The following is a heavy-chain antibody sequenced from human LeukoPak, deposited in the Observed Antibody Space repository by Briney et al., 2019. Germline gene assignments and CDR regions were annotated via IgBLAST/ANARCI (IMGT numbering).Heavy chain of an antibody. Sequence: GGSLRLSCAASGFTFSNYEMTWVRQAPGKGLEWVSYISVSASPMYYADSVKGRFTISRDNAKNSLYLQMNSLRAEDTAVYYCARKSGDLYYWGQGTLVTVSS. CDR1: GFTFSNYE. CDR3: ARKSGDLYY. CDR2: ISVSASPM. J-gene: IGHJ4*02. V-gene: IGHV3-48*03. D-gene: IGHD3-10*01.